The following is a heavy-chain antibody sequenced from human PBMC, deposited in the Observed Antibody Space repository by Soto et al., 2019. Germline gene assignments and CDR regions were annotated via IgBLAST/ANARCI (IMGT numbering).Heavy chain of an antibody. D-gene: IGHD6-19*01. J-gene: IGHJ6*02. CDR3: AKKSVAAYDMDV. Sequence: GSLRLSCAASGFTFSSYGMHWVRQAPGKGLEWVAVIWYDGSNKYYADSVKGRFTISRDDSKNTLYLQMNSLRAEDTAVYYCAKKSVAAYDMDVWGQGTTVTVSS. V-gene: IGHV3-33*06. CDR1: GFTFSSYG. CDR2: IWYDGSNK.